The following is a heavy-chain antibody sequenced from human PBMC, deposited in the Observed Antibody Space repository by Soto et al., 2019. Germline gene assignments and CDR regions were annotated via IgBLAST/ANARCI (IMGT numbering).Heavy chain of an antibody. D-gene: IGHD2-2*01. CDR1: EFTFSSYA. V-gene: IGHV3-23*01. CDR2: ISGSGGST. Sequence: GRSLRLSCAASEFTFSSYAMIWVSKAPGKGLEWVSVISGSGGSTYYADSVKGRFTISRDNSKNTLYLQMNSLRAEDTAVYYCAKQGYCSSTSCYDAFDIWGQGTMVTV. CDR3: AKQGYCSSTSCYDAFDI. J-gene: IGHJ3*02.